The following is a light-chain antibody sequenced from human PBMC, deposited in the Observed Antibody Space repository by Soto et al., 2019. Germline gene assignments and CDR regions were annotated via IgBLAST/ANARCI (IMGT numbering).Light chain of an antibody. V-gene: IGKV1-39*01. CDR1: QNIINN. J-gene: IGKJ2*01. CDR2: GAS. Sequence: DIQMTQSPSSLSASVGDSVSITCRASQNIINNLNWYQEKPGKAPKLLIFGASSLQSGVPSRFSGSGSGTDFTLTISSLQTEDFATYFCQQSYTTVYTFGPGTNLEVK. CDR3: QQSYTTVYT.